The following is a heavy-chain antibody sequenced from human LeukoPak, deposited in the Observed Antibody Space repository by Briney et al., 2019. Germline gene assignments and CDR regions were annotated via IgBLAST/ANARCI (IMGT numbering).Heavy chain of an antibody. CDR3: AKDSWVYYYGSGSYLDY. V-gene: IGHV3-9*01. CDR2: ISWNSGSI. Sequence: GGSPRLSCAASGFTFDDYAMHWVRQAPGKGLEWVSGISWNSGSIGYADSVKGRFTISRDNAKNSLYLQMNSLRAEDTALYYCAKDSWVYYYGSGSYLDYWGQGTLVTVSS. J-gene: IGHJ4*02. CDR1: GFTFDDYA. D-gene: IGHD3-10*01.